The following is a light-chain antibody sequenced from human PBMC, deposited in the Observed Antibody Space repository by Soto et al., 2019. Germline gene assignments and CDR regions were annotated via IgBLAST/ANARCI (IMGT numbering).Light chain of an antibody. J-gene: IGKJ5*01. Sequence: DIQMTQSPSSLSASVGDRITITCRASENIARRLNWYQQKPGKAPNLLIYAASNLQNGVPLRFRGGGSGTDITLNISNLQPEDFATYYCHRSYSTLSMTFGQGTRLEIK. CDR2: AAS. CDR1: ENIARR. CDR3: HRSYSTLSMT. V-gene: IGKV1-39*01.